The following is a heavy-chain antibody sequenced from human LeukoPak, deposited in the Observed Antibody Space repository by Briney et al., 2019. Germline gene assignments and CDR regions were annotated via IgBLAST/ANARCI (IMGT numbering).Heavy chain of an antibody. CDR3: AGQWASYFDY. Sequence: SETLSLTCTVSGGSISTSTSYWAWIRQPPGKGLEWIGSIYYSGSTYYNASLKSRITISVDTSKKQFSLKLSSVTAADTAVFYCAGQWASYFDYWGQGTLVTVSS. V-gene: IGHV4-39*01. D-gene: IGHD1-26*01. CDR2: IYYSGST. J-gene: IGHJ4*02. CDR1: GGSISTSTSY.